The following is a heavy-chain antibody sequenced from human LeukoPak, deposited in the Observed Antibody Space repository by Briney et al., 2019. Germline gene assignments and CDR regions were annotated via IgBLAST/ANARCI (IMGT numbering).Heavy chain of an antibody. J-gene: IGHJ4*02. CDR1: GYTFTSYD. D-gene: IGHD6-19*01. Sequence: ASVKVSCKASGYTFTSYDINWVRQATGRGLEWMGWMNPNSGNTGYAQKFQGRVTITRNTSISTAYMELSSLRSEDTAVYYCARRAVAAKRGGPYYFDYWGQGTLVTVSS. CDR2: MNPNSGNT. V-gene: IGHV1-8*03. CDR3: ARRAVAAKRGGPYYFDY.